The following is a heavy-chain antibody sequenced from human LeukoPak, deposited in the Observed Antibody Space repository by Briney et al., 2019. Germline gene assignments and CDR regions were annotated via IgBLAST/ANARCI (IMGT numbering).Heavy chain of an antibody. D-gene: IGHD6-13*01. CDR3: ARSTYSSSSYYFDY. CDR1: GFTFSNYG. V-gene: IGHV3-33*01. Sequence: GRSLRLSCAASGFTFSNYGIHWVRQAPGKGLEWVAVIWSDGINKYYVDSVKGRFTISRDNSKNTLYLQMNSLGADDTAVYYCARSTYSSSSYYFDYWGQGSLVTVSS. J-gene: IGHJ4*02. CDR2: IWSDGINK.